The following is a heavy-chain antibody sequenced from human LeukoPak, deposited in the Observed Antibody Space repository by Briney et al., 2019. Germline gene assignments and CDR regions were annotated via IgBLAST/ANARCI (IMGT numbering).Heavy chain of an antibody. J-gene: IGHJ5*02. D-gene: IGHD2-21*02. CDR1: GGSFSGYY. CDR2: INHSGST. CDR3: ARVRYCGGDCS. V-gene: IGHV4-34*01. Sequence: SETLSPTCAVYGGSFSGYYWSWIRQPPGKGLEWIGEINHSGSTNYNPSLKGRVTISVDTSKNQFSLKLSSVTAADTAVYYCARVRYCGGDCSWGQGTLVTVSS.